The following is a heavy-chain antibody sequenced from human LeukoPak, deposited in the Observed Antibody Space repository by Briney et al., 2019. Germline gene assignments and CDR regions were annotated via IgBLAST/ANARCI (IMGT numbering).Heavy chain of an antibody. J-gene: IGHJ1*01. Sequence: SETLSLTCTVSGGSISSHYWSWIRQPPGKGLEWIGYIYYRGSTNYNPSLKSRVTISVDTSKSQFSLKLSSVTAADTTVYYCASLYYYGSGSHNAEYFQYWGQGTLVTVSS. CDR1: GGSISSHY. V-gene: IGHV4-59*08. D-gene: IGHD3-10*01. CDR2: IYYRGST. CDR3: ASLYYYGSGSHNAEYFQY.